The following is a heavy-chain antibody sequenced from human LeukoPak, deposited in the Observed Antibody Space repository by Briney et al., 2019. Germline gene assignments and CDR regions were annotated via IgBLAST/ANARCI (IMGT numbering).Heavy chain of an antibody. CDR1: GFTFSSYE. CDR2: ISSSGSTI. D-gene: IGHD2-21*02. J-gene: IGHJ2*01. V-gene: IGHV3-48*03. Sequence: PGGSLRLSCAASGFTFSSYEMNWVRQAPGKGLEWVSYISSSGSTIYYADSVKGRFTISRDNAKNSLYLQMNSLRAEDTAVYYCARTAYCGGDCYSGPNWYFDLWGRGTLVTVSS. CDR3: ARTAYCGGDCYSGPNWYFDL.